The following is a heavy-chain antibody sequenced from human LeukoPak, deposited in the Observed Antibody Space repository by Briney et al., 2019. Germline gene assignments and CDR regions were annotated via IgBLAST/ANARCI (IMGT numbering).Heavy chain of an antibody. CDR1: GFPFSDYY. Sequence: GGALSLSCAASGFPFSDYYMSWIRQAPGKGLEGVSYISSSGSTIYYADSVKGRFTISRDNAKNSLYLQMNSLRAEDTAVYYCARDQLGEFDYWGQGTLVTVSS. CDR2: ISSSGSTI. CDR3: ARDQLGEFDY. V-gene: IGHV3-11*01. D-gene: IGHD1-1*01. J-gene: IGHJ4*02.